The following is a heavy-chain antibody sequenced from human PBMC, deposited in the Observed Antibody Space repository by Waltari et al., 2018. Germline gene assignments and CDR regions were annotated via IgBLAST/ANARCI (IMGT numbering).Heavy chain of an antibody. J-gene: IGHJ4*02. CDR3: ARDTGVVTAIPAY. Sequence: QVQLVQAGAEVKKPGASVKVSGKAAGYTCTGYNMNWVPQAPGQGLEWMGWINPNSGGTNYAQKFQGRVTMTRDTSISTAYMELSRLRSDDTAVYYCARDTGVVTAIPAYWGQGTLVTVSS. V-gene: IGHV1-2*02. CDR1: GYTCTGYN. CDR2: INPNSGGT. D-gene: IGHD2-21*02.